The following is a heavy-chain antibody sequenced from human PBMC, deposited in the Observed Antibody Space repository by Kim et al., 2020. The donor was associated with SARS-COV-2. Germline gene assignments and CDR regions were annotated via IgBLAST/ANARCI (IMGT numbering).Heavy chain of an antibody. CDR3: ARGGSSWYVAFDI. D-gene: IGHD6-13*01. Sequence: YVDSVKGRFTISRDNAKNSLYLQMNSLRAEDTAVYYCARGGSSWYVAFDIWGQGTMVTVSS. J-gene: IGHJ3*02. V-gene: IGHV3-7*04.